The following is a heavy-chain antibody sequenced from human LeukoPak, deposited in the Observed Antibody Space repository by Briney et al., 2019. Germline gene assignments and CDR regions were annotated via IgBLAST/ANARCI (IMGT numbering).Heavy chain of an antibody. CDR2: IYQSGST. CDR1: GGSISSGGYY. Sequence: SQTLSLTCTVSGGSISSGGYYWSWIRQPPGKGLEWIGYIYQSGSTYYNPSLKSRVTISVDRSKNQFSLKLSSVTAADTAVYYCARVGCSSTNCYGNYYMDVWGKGTTVTVS. CDR3: ARVGCSSTNCYGNYYMDV. V-gene: IGHV4-30-2*01. J-gene: IGHJ6*03. D-gene: IGHD2-2*01.